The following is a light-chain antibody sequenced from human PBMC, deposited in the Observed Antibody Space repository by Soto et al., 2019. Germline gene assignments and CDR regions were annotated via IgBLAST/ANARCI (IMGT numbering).Light chain of an antibody. J-gene: IGKJ3*01. CDR3: QQYNSAPQT. Sequence: DMQMTQSPSSLSASVGDRVTITCRASQGISNYLAWYQQKPGKVPKLLMYAASTLQSGVPSRFSGSGSGTEFTLIISSLQPEDVATYYCQQYNSAPQTFGPGTKVDIK. V-gene: IGKV1-27*01. CDR1: QGISNY. CDR2: AAS.